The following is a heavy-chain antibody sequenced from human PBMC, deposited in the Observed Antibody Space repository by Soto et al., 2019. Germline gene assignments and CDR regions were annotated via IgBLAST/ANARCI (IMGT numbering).Heavy chain of an antibody. CDR3: AKDKLEQWLVGPVDY. V-gene: IGHV3-23*01. J-gene: IGHJ4*02. CDR2: ISGSGGST. CDR1: GFTFSSYA. Sequence: GGSLRLSCAASGFTFSSYAMSWVRQAPGKGLEWVSAISGSGGSTYYADSVKGRFTISRDNSKNTLYLQMNSLRAEDTAVYYCAKDKLEQWLVGPVDYWGQGTLVTVSS. D-gene: IGHD6-19*01.